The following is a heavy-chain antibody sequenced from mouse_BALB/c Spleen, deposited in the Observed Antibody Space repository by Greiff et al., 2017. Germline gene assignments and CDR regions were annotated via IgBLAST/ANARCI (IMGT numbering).Heavy chain of an antibody. CDR1: GFSLTSYG. Sequence: VQLQQSGPGLVQPSQSLSITCTVSGFSLTSYGVHWVRQSPGKGLEWLGVIWSGGSTDYNAAFISRLSISKDNSKSQVFFKMNSLQANDTAIYYCARRGPYGNFFAYWGQGTLVTVSA. D-gene: IGHD2-10*02. CDR3: ARRGPYGNFFAY. V-gene: IGHV2-2*02. J-gene: IGHJ3*01. CDR2: IWSGGST.